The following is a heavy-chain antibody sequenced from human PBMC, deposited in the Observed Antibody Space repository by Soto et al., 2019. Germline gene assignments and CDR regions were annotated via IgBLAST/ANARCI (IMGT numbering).Heavy chain of an antibody. CDR2: IYYSGST. CDR1: GGSISSYY. Sequence: LSLTCTVSGGSISSYYWSWIRQPPGKGLEGIGYIYYSGSTNYNPSLKSRVTISVDTSKTQFSLKLSSVTAAETAVYYCARDIMATNYYYHGMDVWGQGTTVTVS. D-gene: IGHD5-12*01. V-gene: IGHV4-59*01. CDR3: ARDIMATNYYYHGMDV. J-gene: IGHJ6*02.